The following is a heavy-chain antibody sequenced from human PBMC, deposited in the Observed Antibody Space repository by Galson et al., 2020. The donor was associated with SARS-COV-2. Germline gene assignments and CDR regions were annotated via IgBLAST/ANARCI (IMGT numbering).Heavy chain of an antibody. CDR3: AKDLTPATATYYYDTYYMDV. J-gene: IGHJ6*03. V-gene: IGHV3-33*06. D-gene: IGHD3-9*01. CDR1: GFSFNNYG. Sequence: GGSLRLSCAASGFSFNNYGMHWVRQAPGKGLEWVANIWYDGSNIYYADSVKVRFTISRDNSQNTLYLQVNSLRADDTAVYFCAKDLTPATATYYYDTYYMDVWGKGTPVTVSS. CDR2: IWYDGSNI.